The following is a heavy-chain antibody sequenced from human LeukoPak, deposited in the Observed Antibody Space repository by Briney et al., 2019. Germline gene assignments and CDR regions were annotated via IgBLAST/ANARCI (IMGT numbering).Heavy chain of an antibody. CDR2: IYPGDSDT. J-gene: IGHJ6*02. CDR3: ARGAAGTTPDYYYFGLDV. V-gene: IGHV5-51*01. CDR1: GYSFTNYW. D-gene: IGHD1-7*01. Sequence: GESLKISCKGSGYSFTNYWIGWVRPMPGKGLEWMGIIYPGDSDTRYSPSFQGQVTISADKSINTAHLQWSSLKASDTAMYYCARGAAGTTPDYYYFGLDVWGQGTTVRVSS.